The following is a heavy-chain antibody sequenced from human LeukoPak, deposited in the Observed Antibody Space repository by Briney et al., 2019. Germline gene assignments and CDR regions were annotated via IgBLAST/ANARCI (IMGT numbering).Heavy chain of an antibody. D-gene: IGHD2-15*01. V-gene: IGHV3-30-3*02. CDR1: GFTFSTYT. CDR3: AKSEEDAWSDAFDI. J-gene: IGHJ3*02. CDR2: ISYDGRKK. Sequence: PGMSLRLSCAVSGFTFSTYTMHWVRQAPGKGLEWVALISYDGRKKYYADFVKGRFTISRDNSKNTQYLQMNSLRAEDTAVYYCAKSEEDAWSDAFDIWGQGTMVIVSS.